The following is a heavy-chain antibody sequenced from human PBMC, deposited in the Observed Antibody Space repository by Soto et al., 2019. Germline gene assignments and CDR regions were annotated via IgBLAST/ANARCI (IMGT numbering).Heavy chain of an antibody. Sequence: XETLSRTGKVSGGSIRGYTWSWIRQTPGEGLEWIGYVSHSGRTDYSPSLKNRVTISLDMSKNHFALHVNSVDPADTAVYYCARVAMENYHDMWSGSTSSALDVWGQGTTVTVSS. CDR2: VSHSGRT. V-gene: IGHV4-59*13. D-gene: IGHD3-3*01. J-gene: IGHJ6*02. CDR3: ARVAMENYHDMWSGSTSSALDV. CDR1: GGSIRGYT.